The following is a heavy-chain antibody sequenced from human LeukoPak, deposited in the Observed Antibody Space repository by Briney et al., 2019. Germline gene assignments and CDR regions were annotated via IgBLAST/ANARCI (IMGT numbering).Heavy chain of an antibody. Sequence: SETLSLTCAVYGGSFSGYYWSWIRQPPGKGLEWIGEINHSGSTNYNPSLKSRVTISVDTSKNQFSLKLSSVTAADTAVYYCARHAPGGFGELEPFDYWGQGILVTVSS. V-gene: IGHV4-34*01. J-gene: IGHJ4*02. CDR2: INHSGST. CDR3: ARHAPGGFGELEPFDY. D-gene: IGHD3-10*01. CDR1: GGSFSGYY.